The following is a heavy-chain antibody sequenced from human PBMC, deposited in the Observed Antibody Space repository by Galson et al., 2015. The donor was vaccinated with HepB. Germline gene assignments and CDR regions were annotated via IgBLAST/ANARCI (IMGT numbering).Heavy chain of an antibody. D-gene: IGHD6-19*01. CDR1: GYTFTSYD. J-gene: IGHJ6*02. V-gene: IGHV1-8*01. CDR2: MNPNSGNT. CDR3: ARHIAVAGPGYDYYGMDV. Sequence: SVKVSCKASGYTFTSYDINWVRQATGQGLEWMGWMNPNSGNTGYAQKFQGRVTVTRNTSIGTAYMELSSLRSEDTAVYYCARHIAVAGPGYDYYGMDVWGQGTTVTVSS.